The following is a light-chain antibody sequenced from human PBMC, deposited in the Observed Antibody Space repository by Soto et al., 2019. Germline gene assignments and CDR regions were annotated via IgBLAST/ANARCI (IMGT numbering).Light chain of an antibody. Sequence: QSVLTQPASVSGSPGQSITISCTGTSSDVGGYNYVSWYQHHPGKAPKLMIYEVTKRPSGVPDRFSGSKSGNTASLTVSGLQAGDEADYFCSSYVGSNNYVFGTGTKLTVL. CDR1: SSDVGGYNY. CDR3: SSYVGSNNYV. CDR2: EVT. V-gene: IGLV2-8*01. J-gene: IGLJ1*01.